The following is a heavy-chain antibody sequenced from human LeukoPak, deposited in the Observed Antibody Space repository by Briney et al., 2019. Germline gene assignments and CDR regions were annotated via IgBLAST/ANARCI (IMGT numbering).Heavy chain of an antibody. Sequence: SETLSLTCTVSGGSLSSYYWSWIRQPPGKGLEWIGYIYYSGSTNYNPSLKSRVTISVDTSKNQFSLKLSSVTAADTAVYYCARLYSSGGKYFQHWGQGTLVTVSS. D-gene: IGHD6-19*01. CDR2: IYYSGST. V-gene: IGHV4-59*08. J-gene: IGHJ1*01. CDR1: GGSLSSYY. CDR3: ARLYSSGGKYFQH.